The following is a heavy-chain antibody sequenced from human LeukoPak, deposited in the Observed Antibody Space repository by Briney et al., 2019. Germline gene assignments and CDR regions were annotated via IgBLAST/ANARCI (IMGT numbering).Heavy chain of an antibody. CDR1: GGSINSYY. Sequence: SETLFLTCTVSGGSINSYYWSWIRQSPGKGLEWIGYIYDRESINYNPSLESRVTISVDTSKNQFSLELSSVTAADTALFYCARHSAQSSTNDAFDIWGQGTMVTVSS. J-gene: IGHJ3*02. D-gene: IGHD6-13*01. CDR3: ARHSAQSSTNDAFDI. V-gene: IGHV4-59*01. CDR2: IYDRESI.